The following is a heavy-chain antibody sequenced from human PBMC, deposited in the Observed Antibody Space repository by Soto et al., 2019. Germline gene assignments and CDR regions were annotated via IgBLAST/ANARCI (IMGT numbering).Heavy chain of an antibody. Sequence: TSETLSLTCAVYGGSFSGYSWSWIRQPPGKGLEWIGEINHSGSTNYNPSLKSRVTISVDTSKTQVVLTMTNMDPVDTATYYCARSITMVRGAPGYYYGMDVWGQGTTVTVSS. V-gene: IGHV4-34*01. CDR1: GGSFSGYS. CDR3: ARSITMVRGAPGYYYGMDV. D-gene: IGHD3-10*01. J-gene: IGHJ6*02. CDR2: INHSGST.